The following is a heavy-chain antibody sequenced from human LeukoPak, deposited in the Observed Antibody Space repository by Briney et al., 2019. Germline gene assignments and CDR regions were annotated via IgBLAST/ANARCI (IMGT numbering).Heavy chain of an antibody. CDR1: GYTFSSYD. CDR3: TKGLPRDGLVGKAAANEL. V-gene: IGHV1-8*03. J-gene: IGHJ4*02. Sequence: ASVKVSCKASGYTFSSYDINWVRQAAGQGLEWMGWMNPKTGNTGFSQKFQGRVTITRDTSISTAYMELSRLTSEDTGVYYCTKGLPRDGLVGKAAANELWGQGSLVTVSS. CDR2: MNPKTGNT. D-gene: IGHD2-2*01.